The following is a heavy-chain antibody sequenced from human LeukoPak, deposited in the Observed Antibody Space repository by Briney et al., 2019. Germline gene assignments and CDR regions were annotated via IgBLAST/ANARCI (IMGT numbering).Heavy chain of an antibody. CDR1: GGSISCSSYY. CDR3: ARDSLRGYSSSYDNWFDP. D-gene: IGHD6-6*01. V-gene: IGHV4-39*07. J-gene: IGHJ5*02. CDR2: IYHSGST. Sequence: SETLSLTCTVSGGSISCSSYYWGWIRQPPGKGLEWIGSIYHSGSTYYNPSLKSRVTISVDTSKNQFSLRLSSVTAADTAVYYCARDSLRGYSSSYDNWFDPWGQGTLVTVSS.